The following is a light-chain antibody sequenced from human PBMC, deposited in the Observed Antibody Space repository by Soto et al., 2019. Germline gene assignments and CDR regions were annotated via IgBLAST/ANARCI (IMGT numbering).Light chain of an antibody. CDR3: FSYTTSSAPYV. CDR1: TSDVGGYNY. CDR2: EVS. V-gene: IGLV2-14*01. Sequence: SVLTQPASVSGSPGQSITISCTGTTSDVGGYNYVSWYQQHPGKAPKLMIYEVSNRPSGVSNRFSGSKSGNTASLTISGLQAEDEAAYYCFSYTTSSAPYVFGTGTKLTVL. J-gene: IGLJ1*01.